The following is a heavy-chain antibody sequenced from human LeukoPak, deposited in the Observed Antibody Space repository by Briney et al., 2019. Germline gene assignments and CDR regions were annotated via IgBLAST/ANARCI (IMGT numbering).Heavy chain of an antibody. D-gene: IGHD2-2*01. Sequence: SETLSLTCAVCGGSFSGYYWSWIRQPPGKGLEWIGEINHSGSTNYNPSLKSRVTISVDTSKNQFSLKLSSVTAADTAVYYCARGPPFFCSSTSCYSLFDYWGQGTLVTVSS. CDR2: INHSGST. V-gene: IGHV4-34*01. CDR1: GGSFSGYY. CDR3: ARGPPFFCSSTSCYSLFDY. J-gene: IGHJ4*02.